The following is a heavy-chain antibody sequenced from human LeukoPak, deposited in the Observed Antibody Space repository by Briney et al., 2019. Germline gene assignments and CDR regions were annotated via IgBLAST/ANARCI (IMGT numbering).Heavy chain of an antibody. CDR2: IYHSGST. Sequence: SETLSLTCTVSGGSISSGGYYWSWIRQPPGKGLEWIGYIYHSGSTYYNPSLKSRVTISVDKSKNQFSLKLSSVTAADTAVYYCARPRGADAFDIWGQGTMVTVSS. D-gene: IGHD3-10*01. V-gene: IGHV4-30-2*01. CDR1: GGSISSGGYY. J-gene: IGHJ3*02. CDR3: ARPRGADAFDI.